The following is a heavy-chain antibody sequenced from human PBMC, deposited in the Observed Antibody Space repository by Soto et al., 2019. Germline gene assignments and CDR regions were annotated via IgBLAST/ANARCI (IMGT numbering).Heavy chain of an antibody. CDR1: GFTFSSYG. CDR2: IWYDGSNK. CDR3: AKGDRDFDY. V-gene: IGHV3-33*06. Sequence: QVQLVESGGGVVQPGRSLRLSCAASGFTFSSYGMHWVRQAPGKGLEWVAVIWYDGSNKYYADSVKGRFTISRDNSKNTLYLQMNSLRAEDTAVYYCAKGDRDFDYWGQGTLVTVSS. J-gene: IGHJ4*02.